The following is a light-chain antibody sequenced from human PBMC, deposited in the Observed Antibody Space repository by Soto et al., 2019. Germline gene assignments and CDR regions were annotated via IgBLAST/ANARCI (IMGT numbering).Light chain of an antibody. CDR1: QDISNY. Sequence: DIQMTQSPSSLSPSVGDRVTITCQASQDISNYLNWYQQKPGKAPKLLIYDASNLETGVPSRFSGSGSGTEFTFTITSLQPVDIATYYCQQYDNLPPGFTFGPGTKVDIK. J-gene: IGKJ3*01. V-gene: IGKV1-33*01. CDR3: QQYDNLPPGFT. CDR2: DAS.